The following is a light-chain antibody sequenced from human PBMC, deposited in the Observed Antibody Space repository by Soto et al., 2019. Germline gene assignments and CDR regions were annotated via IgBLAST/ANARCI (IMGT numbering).Light chain of an antibody. J-gene: IGKJ4*01. V-gene: IGKV3-11*01. CDR1: QSVSSY. CDR3: QLRSNLPST. Sequence: EIVLTQSPATLSLSPGDIATLSCSASQSVSSYLAWYQQKPGQAPRLLIYDASNRAAGIPARFSGSASGKEFTLPITSLEPEDFAVYYCQLRSNLPSTVGGGTKVEIK. CDR2: DAS.